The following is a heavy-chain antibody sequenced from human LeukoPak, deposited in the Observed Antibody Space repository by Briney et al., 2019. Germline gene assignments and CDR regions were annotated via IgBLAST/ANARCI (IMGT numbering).Heavy chain of an antibody. Sequence: GGSLRLSCAASGFTFSSYWMSWVRQAPGKGLEWVANIKQDGSEKYYVDSVKGRFTISRDNAKNSLYLQMNSLRAEDTAVYYCAKVTIPHYYDSSGYYALWGRGTLVTVSS. D-gene: IGHD3-22*01. CDR1: GFTFSSYW. V-gene: IGHV3-7*03. J-gene: IGHJ4*02. CDR2: IKQDGSEK. CDR3: AKVTIPHYYDSSGYYAL.